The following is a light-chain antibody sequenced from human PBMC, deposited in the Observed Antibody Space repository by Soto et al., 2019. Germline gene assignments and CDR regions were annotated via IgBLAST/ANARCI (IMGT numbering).Light chain of an antibody. CDR3: CSYTTINTSQKV. J-gene: IGLJ1*01. CDR1: SSDVGGYNY. V-gene: IGLV2-14*01. CDR2: DVS. Sequence: QSALTQPASVSGSPGQSITISCTGTSSDVGGYNYVSWYQQHPGKAPKFMIYDVSSRPSGVSNRFSGSKSGNTASLTISGLQAEDEADYCCCSYTTINTSQKVFGAGTKVTVL.